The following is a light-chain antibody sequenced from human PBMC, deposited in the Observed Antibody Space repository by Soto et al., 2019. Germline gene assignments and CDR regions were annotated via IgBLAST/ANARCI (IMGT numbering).Light chain of an antibody. Sequence: EVVMTQTPATLSVSPGEGATLSCRASQSVHSNLAWYQQKPGQAPRLLIFGASTRATDIPARFSGSGSGTDFTRTISSLQSEDFAVYYCQQYDDWPPFTFGQGTKVEIK. V-gene: IGKV3-15*01. J-gene: IGKJ2*01. CDR1: QSVHSN. CDR3: QQYDDWPPFT. CDR2: GAS.